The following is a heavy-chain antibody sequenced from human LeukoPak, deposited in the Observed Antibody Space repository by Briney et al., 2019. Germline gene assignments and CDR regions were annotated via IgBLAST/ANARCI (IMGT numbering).Heavy chain of an antibody. V-gene: IGHV1-18*01. Sequence: ASVKVSCKASGYTFTSYGISWVRQAPGQGLEWMGWISAYNGNTNYAQKLQGRVTMTTDTSTSTAYMELRNLRSDDTAVYYCARDYGYSEHIVVVVAATPAAYWGQGTLVTVSS. CDR3: ARDYGYSEHIVVVVAATPAAY. D-gene: IGHD2-15*01. CDR1: GYTFTSYG. CDR2: ISAYNGNT. J-gene: IGHJ4*02.